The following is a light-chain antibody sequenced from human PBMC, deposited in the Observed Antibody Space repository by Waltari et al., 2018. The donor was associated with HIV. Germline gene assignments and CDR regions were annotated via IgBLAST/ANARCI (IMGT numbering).Light chain of an antibody. V-gene: IGKV3-11*01. Sequence: EIVLTQSPATLSFSPGERATVSCRASQNVSSSLAWYQQKPGQPPRLLIYSASNRASGIPARSSGSGSGADFTLIISSLEPEDFAIYYCQQRSNWPLTFGGGTKVDI. CDR1: QNVSSS. CDR2: SAS. J-gene: IGKJ4*01. CDR3: QQRSNWPLT.